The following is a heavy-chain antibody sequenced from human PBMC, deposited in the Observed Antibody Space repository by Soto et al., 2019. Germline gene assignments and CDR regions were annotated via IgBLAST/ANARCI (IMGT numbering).Heavy chain of an antibody. J-gene: IGHJ6*02. CDR1: GGSIRSYY. D-gene: IGHD5-18*01. Sequence: PSETLSLTCSVSGGSIRSYYWSWVRQSPEKGLEWIGYFYHSGNSNYNPSLKSRVTRSVDTSKNQLSLSLKSVTAADTAVYFCARISSVDPYSYVNGGLDVWGQGTTVTVSS. CDR3: ARISSVDPYSYVNGGLDV. V-gene: IGHV4-59*01. CDR2: FYHSGNS.